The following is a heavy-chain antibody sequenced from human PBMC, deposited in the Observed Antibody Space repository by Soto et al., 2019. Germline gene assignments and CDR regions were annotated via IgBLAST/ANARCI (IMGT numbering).Heavy chain of an antibody. D-gene: IGHD3-3*02. CDR2: ISNDGSSE. CDR1: GYMFRSYG. Sequence: GGSLRLSCAASGYMFRSYGMHWVRQAPGKGLEWVAVISNDGSSEHYADSVRGRFTISRDNSKNTLYLQMNSLRNEDTGVYYCAKAPYIFGYYIDYWGQGTLVTVSS. CDR3: AKAPYIFGYYIDY. V-gene: IGHV3-30*18. J-gene: IGHJ4*02.